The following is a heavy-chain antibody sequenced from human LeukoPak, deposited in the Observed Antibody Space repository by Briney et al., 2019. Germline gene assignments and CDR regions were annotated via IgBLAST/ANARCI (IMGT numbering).Heavy chain of an antibody. D-gene: IGHD2-15*01. Sequence: SETLSLTCTVSGGSISSYYWSWIRQPPGKGLEWIGYIYYSGSTNYNPSLKSRVTISVDTSKNQFSLKLSSVTAADTAVYYCARGIPGYDYLDYWGQGTLVTVSS. CDR2: IYYSGST. J-gene: IGHJ4*02. CDR3: ARGIPGYDYLDY. CDR1: GGSISSYY. V-gene: IGHV4-59*12.